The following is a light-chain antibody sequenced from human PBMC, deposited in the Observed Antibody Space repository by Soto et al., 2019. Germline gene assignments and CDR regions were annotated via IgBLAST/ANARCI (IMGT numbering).Light chain of an antibody. CDR3: QPYNNWPLT. V-gene: IGKV4-1*01. Sequence: DILMTRSPDSLAVSWGAGANINCKSSQSVLSSSNNKNYLAWYQQKPGQPPKLLIYWASTRESGVPDRFSGSRSGPEFTLTINSLQSEDFAIYYCQPYNNWPLTFGGGTKVDIK. J-gene: IGKJ4*01. CDR2: WAS. CDR1: QSVLSSSNNKNY.